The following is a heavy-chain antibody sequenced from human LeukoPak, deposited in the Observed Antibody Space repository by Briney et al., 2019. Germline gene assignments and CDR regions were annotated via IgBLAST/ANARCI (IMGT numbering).Heavy chain of an antibody. CDR3: AKMAAQYQLLCLDY. J-gene: IGHJ4*02. CDR2: ISGRGGST. D-gene: IGHD2-2*01. Sequence: GGSLRLSCAASGFTFSSYAMSWVRQAPGKGLEWVSAISGRGGSTYYADSVKGRFTISRDNSRNTLYLQMNSLRAEDTAVYYCAKMAAQYQLLCLDYWGQGTLVTVSS. V-gene: IGHV3-23*01. CDR1: GFTFSSYA.